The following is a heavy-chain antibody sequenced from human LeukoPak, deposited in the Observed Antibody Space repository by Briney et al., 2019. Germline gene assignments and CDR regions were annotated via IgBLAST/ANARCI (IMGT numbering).Heavy chain of an antibody. V-gene: IGHV1-2*02. J-gene: IGHJ5*02. CDR3: ARRGTVRGNWFDP. D-gene: IGHD4-17*01. CDR2: IKPNSGGT. CDR1: GYTFTGYH. Sequence: ASVKVSCKASGYTFTGYHLHWVRQAPGQGLEWVGRIKPNSGGTTYAQKFQGRVTMTRDTSTSTAYMELSSLESDDTAVYFCARRGTVRGNWFDPWGQGTLVTVSS.